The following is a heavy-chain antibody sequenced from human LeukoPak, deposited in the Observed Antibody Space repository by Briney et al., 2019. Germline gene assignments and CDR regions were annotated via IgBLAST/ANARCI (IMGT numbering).Heavy chain of an antibody. CDR1: GFTVSSNY. Sequence: GGSLRLSCAASGFTVSSNYMSWVRQAPGKGLEWVSVFYAGGGTFYADSVKGRFTISRDNSENTLYLQMNSLRAEDTAVYYCARDKNPGIAADWGQGTLVTVSS. D-gene: IGHD6-13*01. CDR2: FYAGGGT. V-gene: IGHV3-53*01. J-gene: IGHJ4*02. CDR3: ARDKNPGIAAD.